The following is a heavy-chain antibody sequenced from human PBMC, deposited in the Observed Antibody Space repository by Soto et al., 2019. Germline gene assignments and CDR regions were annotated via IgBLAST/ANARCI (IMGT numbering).Heavy chain of an antibody. Sequence: PSETLSLTCTVSGGSISSGDYYWSWIRQPPGKGLEWIGYIYYSGSTYYNPSLKSRVTVSVDTSKNQFSLKLSSVTAADTAVYYCARDCSGGSCYSFHYYYGMDVWGQGTTVTVSS. D-gene: IGHD2-15*01. V-gene: IGHV4-30-4*01. CDR1: GGSISSGDYY. CDR2: IYYSGST. CDR3: ARDCSGGSCYSFHYYYGMDV. J-gene: IGHJ6*02.